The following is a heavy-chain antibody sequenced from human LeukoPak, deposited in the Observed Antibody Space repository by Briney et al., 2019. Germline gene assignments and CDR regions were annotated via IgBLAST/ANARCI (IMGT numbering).Heavy chain of an antibody. CDR1: GGSISSGDYY. J-gene: IGHJ4*02. D-gene: IGHD1-7*01. CDR3: AQSPITGTTFPHYFDY. CDR2: IYYSGST. V-gene: IGHV4-30-4*01. Sequence: SETLSLTCTVSGGSISSGDYYWSWIRQPPGKGLEWIGHIYYSGSTYYNPSLKSRVTISVDTSKNQFSLKLSSVTAADTAVYYCAQSPITGTTFPHYFDYWGQGTLVTVSS.